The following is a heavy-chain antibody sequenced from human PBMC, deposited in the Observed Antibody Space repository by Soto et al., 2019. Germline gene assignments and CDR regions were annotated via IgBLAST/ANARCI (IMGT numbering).Heavy chain of an antibody. CDR2: ISYDGNNK. V-gene: IGHV3-30-3*01. CDR1: GFTFSTYA. CDR3: ARPVEPFYYYVMDF. J-gene: IGHJ6*02. Sequence: QVQLVESGGGVVQPGRSLRLSCAASGFTFSTYAMEWVRQAPGKGLDWVALISYDGNNKYYADSVRGRFTISRDNSKNTLYLQMNTLRPEDTALYFCARPVEPFYYYVMDFWCQGTTVTVSS.